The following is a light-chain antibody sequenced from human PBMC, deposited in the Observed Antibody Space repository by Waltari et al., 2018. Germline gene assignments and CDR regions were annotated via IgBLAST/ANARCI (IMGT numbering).Light chain of an antibody. V-gene: IGKV1D-13*01. CDR3: QQFINYPLT. CDR2: DAS. Sequence: AIQLTQSPSSLSASVGHRITITCRASQDIASALAWYVQKPGKAPQLLIYDASTLDSGVPSRFSGSGSGTDFTLSISGLQPEDFATYYCQQFINYPLTFGPGTTVDIK. CDR1: QDIASA. J-gene: IGKJ3*01.